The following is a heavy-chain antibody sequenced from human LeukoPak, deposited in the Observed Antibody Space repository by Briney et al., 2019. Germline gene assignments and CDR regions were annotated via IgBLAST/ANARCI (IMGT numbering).Heavy chain of an antibody. D-gene: IGHD2-2*01. J-gene: IGHJ5*02. Sequence: SETLSLTCTVSGGSISSGSYYWSWIRQPAGKGLEWIGRIYTSGSTNYNPSLKSRVTMSVDTSKNQFSLKLSSVTAADTAVYYCARGSSPSTWFDPWGQGTLVTVSS. CDR2: IYTSGST. CDR3: ARGSSPSTWFDP. CDR1: GGSISSGSYY. V-gene: IGHV4-61*02.